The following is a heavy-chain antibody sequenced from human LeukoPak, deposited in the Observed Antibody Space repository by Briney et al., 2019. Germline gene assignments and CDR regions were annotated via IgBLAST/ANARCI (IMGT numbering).Heavy chain of an antibody. CDR3: ARVRKRGVVVPAAISWFDP. Sequence: GASVKVSCKASGYTFTGYYMHWVRQAPGQGLEWMGWISPNSGGTNYAQKFQGRVTMTRDTSISTAYMELSRLRSDDTAVYYCARVRKRGVVVPAAISWFDPWGQGTLVTVSS. CDR1: GYTFTGYY. CDR2: ISPNSGGT. D-gene: IGHD2-2*02. V-gene: IGHV1-2*02. J-gene: IGHJ5*02.